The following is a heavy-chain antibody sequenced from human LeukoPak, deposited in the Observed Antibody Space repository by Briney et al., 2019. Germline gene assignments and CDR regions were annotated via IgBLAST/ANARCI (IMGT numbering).Heavy chain of an antibody. CDR2: ISYDGSNK. D-gene: IGHD6-13*01. Sequence: PGGSLRLSCAASGFTFSSYAMHWVRQAPGKGLEWVAVISYDGSNKYYADSVKGRFTISRDNSENTLYLQMNSLRAEDTAVYYCARAFVGIAAAQDYWGQGTLVTVSS. V-gene: IGHV3-30-3*01. J-gene: IGHJ4*02. CDR1: GFTFSSYA. CDR3: ARAFVGIAAAQDY.